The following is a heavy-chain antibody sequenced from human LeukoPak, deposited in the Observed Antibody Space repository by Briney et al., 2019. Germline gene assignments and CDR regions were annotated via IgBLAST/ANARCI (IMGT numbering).Heavy chain of an antibody. V-gene: IGHV3-30*18. J-gene: IGHJ6*02. CDR1: GFTFSSYG. Sequence: PGGSLRLSCAASGFTFSSYGMHWVRQAPGKGLEWVAVISSDGSNKYYADSVKGRFTISRDNSKNTLYLQMNSLRAEDTAVYYCAKDNYGMDVWGQGTTVTVSS. CDR2: ISSDGSNK. CDR3: AKDNYGMDV.